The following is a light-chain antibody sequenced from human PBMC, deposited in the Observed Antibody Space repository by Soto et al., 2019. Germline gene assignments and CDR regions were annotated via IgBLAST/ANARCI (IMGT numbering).Light chain of an antibody. V-gene: IGKV1-33*01. CDR3: QQTHSLPPT. Sequence: DIQMTQSPSSLSASVGDRVTITCQASQDISNYLNWYQQKPGKAPKLLIYDASNLETGVPSRFSGSGSGTDFTFTVSSLQPEDIATYYCQQTHSLPPTFGQGTRV. CDR1: QDISNY. J-gene: IGKJ2*01. CDR2: DAS.